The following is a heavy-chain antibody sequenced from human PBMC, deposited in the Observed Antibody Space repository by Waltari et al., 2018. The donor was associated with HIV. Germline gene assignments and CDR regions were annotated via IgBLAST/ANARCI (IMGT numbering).Heavy chain of an antibody. CDR2: IIPIFGTA. CDR1: GGPFSSYA. CDR3: SAARSITMVRGKGGWFDP. V-gene: IGHV1-69*06. J-gene: IGHJ5*02. D-gene: IGHD3-10*01. Sequence: QVQLVQSGAEVKKPGSSVKVSCKASGGPFSSYAISWVRPAPGQGLEWMGGIIPIFGTANYAQKFQGRVTITADKSTSTAYMELSSLRSEDTAVYYCSAARSITMVRGKGGWFDPWGQGTLVTVSS.